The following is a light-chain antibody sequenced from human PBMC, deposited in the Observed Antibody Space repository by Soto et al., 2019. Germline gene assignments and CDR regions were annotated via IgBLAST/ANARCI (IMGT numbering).Light chain of an antibody. Sequence: QSALTQPVFVSGSPGQSITLSCTGTSSDVGGYNFVSWYQHHPGRAPKLIIYDVSDRPSGVSSRFSGSKSGNTASLTISGLQAEGESDYYCSSYSSSSTPYVFGTGTKVTVL. J-gene: IGLJ1*01. CDR1: SSDVGGYNF. V-gene: IGLV2-14*03. CDR2: DVS. CDR3: SSYSSSSTPYV.